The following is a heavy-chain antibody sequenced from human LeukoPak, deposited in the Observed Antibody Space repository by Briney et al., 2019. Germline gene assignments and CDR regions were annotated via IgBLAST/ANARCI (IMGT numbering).Heavy chain of an antibody. V-gene: IGHV7-4-1*02. D-gene: IGHD3-10*01. CDR3: ARGYQYYYGSGSYYNVIIMRYFDY. CDR1: GYTFTSYA. Sequence: GASVKVSCKASGYTFTSYAMNWVRQAPGQGLEWMGWINTNTGNPTYAQGFTGRFVFSLDTSVSTAYLQISSLKAEDTAVYYCARGYQYYYGSGSYYNVIIMRYFDYWGQGTLVTVSS. CDR2: INTNTGNP. J-gene: IGHJ4*02.